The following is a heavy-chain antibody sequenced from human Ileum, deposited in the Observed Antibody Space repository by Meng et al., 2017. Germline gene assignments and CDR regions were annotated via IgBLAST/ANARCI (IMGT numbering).Heavy chain of an antibody. Sequence: QVPVQEPGPGLVKPSQTLSLTCTVSGGSISSGGYYWGWIRQHPGKGLEWIGYIFYSGSTYYNSSLKSRINISVDTSKNQFSLKVSSVTAADTAVYYCARVRRGLGLRFDPWGQGTLVTVSS. D-gene: IGHD3/OR15-3a*01. CDR2: IFYSGST. CDR3: ARVRRGLGLRFDP. CDR1: GGSISSGGYY. J-gene: IGHJ5*02. V-gene: IGHV4-31*03.